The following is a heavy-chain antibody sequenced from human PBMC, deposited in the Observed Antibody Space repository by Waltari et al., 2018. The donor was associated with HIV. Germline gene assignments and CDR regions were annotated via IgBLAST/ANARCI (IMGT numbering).Heavy chain of an antibody. D-gene: IGHD3-10*01. CDR1: GFTFSDYY. J-gene: IGHJ4*02. V-gene: IGHV3-11*01. CDR3: ARLAVVSENYPVSNPFDY. Sequence: QVQLVESGGTWVEPGGSLRLSCVTSGFTFSDYYMTWIRQTPGKGLQGVSHINDRGHITYYADSVKGRFTTSRDNAKNSLYLHMNNVRDNDTAVYYCARLAVVSENYPVSNPFDYWGRGTVVTVSS. CDR2: INDRGHIT.